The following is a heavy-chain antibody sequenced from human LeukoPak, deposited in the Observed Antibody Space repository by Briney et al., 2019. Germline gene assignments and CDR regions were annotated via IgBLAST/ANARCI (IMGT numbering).Heavy chain of an antibody. D-gene: IGHD3-10*01. CDR3: ARVHTMVRGVIHPGFDY. Sequence: GGSLRLSCAASGFTFRSYWMSWVRQAPGKGLEWVANIKQDGSEKYYVDSVKGRFTISRDNAKNSLYLQMNSLRAEDTAVYYCARVHTMVRGVIHPGFDYWGQGTLVTVSS. V-gene: IGHV3-7*01. J-gene: IGHJ4*02. CDR2: IKQDGSEK. CDR1: GFTFRSYW.